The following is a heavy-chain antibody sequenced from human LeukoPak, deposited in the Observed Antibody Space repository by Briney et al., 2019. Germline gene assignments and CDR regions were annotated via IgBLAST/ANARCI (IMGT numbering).Heavy chain of an antibody. J-gene: IGHJ4*02. CDR3: ARENLGY. CDR1: GFTFSSYW. CDR2: ISSSSSTI. Sequence: GGSLRLSCAVSGFTFSSYWMNWVRQAPGKGLDWVSYISSSSSTIHYADSVKGRFTISRDNAKNSLFLQMNSLRAEDTAVYYCARENLGYWGQGTLVTVSS. V-gene: IGHV3-48*04. D-gene: IGHD3-16*01.